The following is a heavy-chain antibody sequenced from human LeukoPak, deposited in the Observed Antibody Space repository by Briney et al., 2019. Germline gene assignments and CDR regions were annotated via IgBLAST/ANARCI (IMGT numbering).Heavy chain of an antibody. J-gene: IGHJ4*02. V-gene: IGHV4-4*02. CDR1: GFTFSTYPM. D-gene: IGHD1-26*01. CDR2: ISLTGET. Sequence: PGGSLRLSCAASGFTFSTYPMSWVRQSPGKGLEWIGEISLTGETNYNPSLNGRVTMSLDESRNQLSLDLTSVTAADTAIYYCSRESGAFCPFGYWGQGTLVIVPP. CDR3: SRESGAFCPFGY.